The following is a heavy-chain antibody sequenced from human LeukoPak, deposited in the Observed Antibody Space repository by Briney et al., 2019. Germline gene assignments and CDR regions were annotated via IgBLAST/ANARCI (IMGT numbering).Heavy chain of an antibody. D-gene: IGHD3-3*01. V-gene: IGHV3-74*01. Sequence: GGSLRLSCVASGFTFSSCWMHWVRQAPGKGLVWVSRINSDGSTTIYADSVKGRFTMSRDNAKNTLYLQMNSLRAEDMAVYYCVRDIYIRRDSWYDVRSFDSWGQGTLVTVSS. CDR1: GFTFSSCW. J-gene: IGHJ4*02. CDR2: INSDGSTT. CDR3: VRDIYIRRDSWYDVRSFDS.